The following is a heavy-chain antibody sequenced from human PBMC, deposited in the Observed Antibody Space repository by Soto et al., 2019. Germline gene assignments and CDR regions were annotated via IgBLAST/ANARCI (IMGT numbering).Heavy chain of an antibody. Sequence: QVKLVQSVTEVKKPGASVQVSCKASGYSFTSYGINWVRQAPGQGLEWMGWISTYNGDTNYAQKFQGRVTMTTDTSTTTAYMELRRLTSDDTAVYFCARGDSTGSPRGWFDPWGQGTVVTVSS. CDR2: ISTYNGDT. V-gene: IGHV1-18*04. D-gene: IGHD6-19*01. J-gene: IGHJ5*02. CDR3: ARGDSTGSPRGWFDP. CDR1: GYSFTSYG.